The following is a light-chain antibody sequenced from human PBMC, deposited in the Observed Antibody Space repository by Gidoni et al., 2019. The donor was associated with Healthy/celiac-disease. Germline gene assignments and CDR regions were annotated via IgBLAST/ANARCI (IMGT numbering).Light chain of an antibody. Sequence: EIVLTQSPATLSLSPGERATLSCRASQSVSSYLAWYQQKPGQAPRHLIYDASNRATGIPARFSGSGAGTEFTLTISSLEPEDFAVYYCQQRSNWPPLTFGGGTKVEIK. CDR2: DAS. CDR3: QQRSNWPPLT. V-gene: IGKV3-11*01. CDR1: QSVSSY. J-gene: IGKJ4*01.